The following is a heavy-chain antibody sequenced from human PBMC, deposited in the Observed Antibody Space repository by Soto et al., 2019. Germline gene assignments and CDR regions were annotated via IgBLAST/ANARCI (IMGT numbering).Heavy chain of an antibody. CDR2: IKSDGSGT. D-gene: IGHD3-22*01. Sequence: EVQLLESGGGLVQAGGSLTLSCAASGFTFSSYWMHWVRQAPGKWLVWVARIKSDGSGTIYADSVKGRLTISRDNARNTLYLQMNSLRAEDTAVYFCARGDGDYYDGNGYLGRHWGQGTLVTVSS. CDR3: ARGDGDYYDGNGYLGRH. CDR1: GFTFSSYW. V-gene: IGHV3-74*01. J-gene: IGHJ4*02.